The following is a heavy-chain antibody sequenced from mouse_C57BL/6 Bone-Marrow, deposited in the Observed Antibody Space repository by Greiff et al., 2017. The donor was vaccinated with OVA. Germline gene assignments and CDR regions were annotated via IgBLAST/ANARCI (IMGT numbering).Heavy chain of an antibody. V-gene: IGHV14-4*01. D-gene: IGHD1-1*01. CDR2: IDPENGDT. CDR3: TRITTVVATVDY. CDR1: GFNFKDDY. Sequence: EVQLMESGAELVRPGASVKLSCTASGFNFKDDYMPWVKQRPEQGLEWIGWIDPENGDTEYASKFPGKATITADKSSNTAYLQLSSLTSEDTAVYYCTRITTVVATVDYWGQGTSVTVSS. J-gene: IGHJ4*01.